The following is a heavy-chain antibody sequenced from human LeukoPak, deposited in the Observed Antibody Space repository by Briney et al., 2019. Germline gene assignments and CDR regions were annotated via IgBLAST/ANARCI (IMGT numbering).Heavy chain of an antibody. D-gene: IGHD2-2*01. CDR1: GYTFTGYY. CDR2: INPNSGGT. CDR3: ARDGASEYQLPLDY. Sequence: GASVKVSCKASGYTFTGYYMHWVRQAPGQGLEWMGWINPNSGGTNYAQKFQGRVTMTRGTSISTAYMELSRLRSDDTAVYYCARDGASEYQLPLDYWGQGTLVTVSS. J-gene: IGHJ4*02. V-gene: IGHV1-2*02.